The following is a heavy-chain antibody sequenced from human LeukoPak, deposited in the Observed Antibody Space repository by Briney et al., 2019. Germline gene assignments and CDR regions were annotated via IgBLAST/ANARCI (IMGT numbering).Heavy chain of an antibody. CDR3: AELGITMIGGV. CDR2: ISSSGSTI. Sequence: GGSLRLSCAASGFTVSSNYMNWVRQAPGKGLEWVSYISSSGSTIYYADSVKGRFTISRDNAKDSLYLQMNSLRAEDTAVYYCAELGITMIGGVWGKGTTVTISS. V-gene: IGHV3-48*03. D-gene: IGHD3-10*02. CDR1: GFTVSSNY. J-gene: IGHJ6*04.